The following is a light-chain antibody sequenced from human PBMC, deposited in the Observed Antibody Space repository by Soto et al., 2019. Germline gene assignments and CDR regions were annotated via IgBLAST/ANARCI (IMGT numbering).Light chain of an antibody. Sequence: DIQMTQSPSSLSASVGDRVTITCRASQSISSYLNWYQQKPGKAPKLLIYAASSLQSGVPSRFSGSGSGTDFTLTISSLQPEDFATYYCQQSYSTLPWTFGQGNKVDIK. J-gene: IGKJ1*01. V-gene: IGKV1-39*01. CDR3: QQSYSTLPWT. CDR1: QSISSY. CDR2: AAS.